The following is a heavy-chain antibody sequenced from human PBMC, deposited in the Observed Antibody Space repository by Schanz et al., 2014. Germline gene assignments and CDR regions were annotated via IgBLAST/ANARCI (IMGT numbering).Heavy chain of an antibody. J-gene: IGHJ1*01. V-gene: IGHV3-30*18. CDR2: ISDDGSGK. D-gene: IGHD2-15*01. Sequence: QVHLVESGGGVVQPGRSLRLSCAASGFTFSRYGMHWVRQAPGKGLEWVAVISDDGSGKYSADSVKGRFTISRDNSKNTLYLQMNNLRAEDTAVYFCAKESEIVVVVGTSMSGDFHHWGQGTLVTVSS. CDR3: AKESEIVVVVGTSMSGDFHH. CDR1: GFTFSRYG.